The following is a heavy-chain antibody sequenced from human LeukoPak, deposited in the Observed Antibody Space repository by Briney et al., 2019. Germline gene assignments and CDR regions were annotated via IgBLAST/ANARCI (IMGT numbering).Heavy chain of an antibody. CDR3: ARVLGYCSSTSCYSNWFDP. V-gene: IGHV3-11*01. Sequence: GSLRLSCAASGFTFSDYYMSWIRQAPGKGLEWVSYISSSGSTIYYADSVKGRFTISRDNAKNSLYLQMNSLRAEDTAVYYCARVLGYCSSTSCYSNWFDPWGQGTLVTVSS. D-gene: IGHD2-2*01. CDR2: ISSSGSTI. J-gene: IGHJ5*02. CDR1: GFTFSDYY.